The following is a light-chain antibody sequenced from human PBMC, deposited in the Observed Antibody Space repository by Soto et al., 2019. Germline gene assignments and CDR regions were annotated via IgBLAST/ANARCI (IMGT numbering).Light chain of an antibody. Sequence: EVVLTQAPATLSLSPGERVTLSCRASQNIDTYLAWHQHKPGQAPRLLIYDAFTRATGIPARFSGSGSGTDFTLTISSLEPEGSAIYYCQQRSHWPLTFGGGTKVEIK. CDR3: QQRSHWPLT. V-gene: IGKV3-11*01. CDR1: QNIDTY. CDR2: DAF. J-gene: IGKJ4*01.